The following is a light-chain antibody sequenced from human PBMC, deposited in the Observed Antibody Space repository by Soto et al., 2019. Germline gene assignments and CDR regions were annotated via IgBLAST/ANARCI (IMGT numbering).Light chain of an antibody. CDR3: QQYGSSLWT. CDR1: QSVSSSY. CDR2: GAS. J-gene: IGKJ1*01. Sequence: EIVMTQSPATLSVSPGERAALSCRASQSVSSSYLAWYQQKPGQAPRLLIYGASSRATGIPDRFSGSGSGTDFTLTISRLEPEDFAVYYCQQYGSSLWTFGQGIKVDIK. V-gene: IGKV3-20*01.